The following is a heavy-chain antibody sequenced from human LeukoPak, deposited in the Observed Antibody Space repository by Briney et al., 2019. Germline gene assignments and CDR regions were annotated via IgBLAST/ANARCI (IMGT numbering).Heavy chain of an antibody. J-gene: IGHJ5*02. CDR2: ISSSGSTK. Sequence: GGSLRLSCAASGFAFSDYYMSWIRQAPGKGLEWVSYISSSGSTKYYADSVKGRFTISRDNAKNSLYLQMNSLRAEDTAVYYCARDSRSYYDFWSGLNWFDPWGQGTLVTVSS. CDR1: GFAFSDYY. D-gene: IGHD3-3*01. V-gene: IGHV3-11*01. CDR3: ARDSRSYYDFWSGLNWFDP.